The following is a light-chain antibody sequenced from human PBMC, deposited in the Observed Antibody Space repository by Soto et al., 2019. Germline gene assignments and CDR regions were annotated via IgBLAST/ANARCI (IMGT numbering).Light chain of an antibody. Sequence: QLVLTQSPSASASLGASVKLTCTLSSGHRNYTIAWHQQQPEKGPRYLMKVNSDGSHRKGDGIPDRFSGSSSGAQRYLTVSSLQSEDEADYYCQTWGTGIRVFGTGTKLTVL. CDR3: QTWGTGIRV. CDR1: SGHRNYT. V-gene: IGLV4-69*01. CDR2: VNSDGSH. J-gene: IGLJ1*01.